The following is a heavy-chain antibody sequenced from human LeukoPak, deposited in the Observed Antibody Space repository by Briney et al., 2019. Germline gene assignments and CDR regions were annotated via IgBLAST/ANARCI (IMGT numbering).Heavy chain of an antibody. CDR1: GYTFTGHY. Sequence: ASVTVSCKASGYTFTGHYIHWVRHAPGQGLEWMGWINPNSGGTKYAQKSQARVTMTRDTSVSTAYMELSGLTSDDTAVYYCARDSGSYSFDYWGLGTLVTVSS. CDR2: INPNSGGT. V-gene: IGHV1-2*02. J-gene: IGHJ4*02. D-gene: IGHD1-26*01. CDR3: ARDSGSYSFDY.